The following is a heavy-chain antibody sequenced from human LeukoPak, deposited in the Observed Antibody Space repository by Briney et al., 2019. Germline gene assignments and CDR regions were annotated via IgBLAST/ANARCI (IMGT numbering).Heavy chain of an antibody. J-gene: IGHJ2*01. V-gene: IGHV4-34*01. CDR1: GGSFSGYY. Sequence: TSETLSLTCAVYGGSFSGYYWSWIRQPPGKGLEWIGEINHSGSTNYNLSLKSRVTISVDTSKNQFSLKLSSVTAADTAVYYCARGRTDFWSGYSGWYFDLWGRGTLVTVSS. CDR3: ARGRTDFWSGYSGWYFDL. D-gene: IGHD3-3*01. CDR2: INHSGST.